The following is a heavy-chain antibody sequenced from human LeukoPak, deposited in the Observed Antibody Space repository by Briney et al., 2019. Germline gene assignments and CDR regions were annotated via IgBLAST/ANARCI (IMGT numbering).Heavy chain of an antibody. J-gene: IGHJ3*02. D-gene: IGHD5-24*01. V-gene: IGHV4-4*07. CDR1: GGSISSYY. CDR2: IYTSGST. CDR3: AGRMATIRAFDI. Sequence: SETLSLTCTVSGGSISSYYWSWIRQPAGKGLEWIGRIYTSGSTNYNPSLKSRVTMSVDTSKNQFSLKLSSVTAADTAVYYCAGRMATIRAFDIWGQGTMVTVSS.